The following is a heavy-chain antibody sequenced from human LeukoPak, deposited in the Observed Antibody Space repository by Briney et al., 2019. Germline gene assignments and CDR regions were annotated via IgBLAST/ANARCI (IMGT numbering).Heavy chain of an antibody. CDR3: ARITPYYDSSGYKVIDY. V-gene: IGHV4-30-4*02. Sequence: SETLSLTCTVSGGSISSGNYYWSWIRQPPGKGLEWIGYIYYSGSTYYNPSLKSRVTISVDTSKNQFSLKLSSVTAADTAVYYCARITPYYDSSGYKVIDYWGQGTLVTVSS. CDR1: GGSISSGNYY. J-gene: IGHJ4*02. CDR2: IYYSGST. D-gene: IGHD3-22*01.